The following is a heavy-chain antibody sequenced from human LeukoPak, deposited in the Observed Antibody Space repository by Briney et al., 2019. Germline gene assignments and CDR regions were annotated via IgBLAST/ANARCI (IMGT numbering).Heavy chain of an antibody. Sequence: GGSLRLSCAPSGFTFSSYVMHLVRQAPGKGPGGVAGIPYDGSNKYYADSVKGRFTISRDNSKNTLYLQMNSLRAEDTAVYYCANGDYYGSGSPFDYWGQGTLVTVSS. CDR1: GFTFSSYV. CDR2: IPYDGSNK. J-gene: IGHJ4*02. CDR3: ANGDYYGSGSPFDY. V-gene: IGHV3-30*18. D-gene: IGHD3-10*01.